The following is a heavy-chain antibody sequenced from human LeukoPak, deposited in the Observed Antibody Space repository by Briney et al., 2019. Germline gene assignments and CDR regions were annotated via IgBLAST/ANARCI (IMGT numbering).Heavy chain of an antibody. CDR3: ARGGSLAVAPHLYYFDY. CDR1: GHTFIAYY. J-gene: IGHJ4*02. CDR2: INPSGGST. D-gene: IGHD6-19*01. V-gene: IGHV1-46*01. Sequence: GASVKVSCTASGHTFIAYYIHWVRQAPGQGLEWMGIINPSGGSTTYAQNFQGRVTMTRDTSTSAVYMELSSLGSEDTAVYYCARGGSLAVAPHLYYFDYWGQGTLVTVSS.